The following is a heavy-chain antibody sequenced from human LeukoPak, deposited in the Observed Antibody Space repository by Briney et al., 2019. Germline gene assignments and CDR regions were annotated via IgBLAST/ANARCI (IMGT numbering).Heavy chain of an antibody. CDR1: GFTFDDYA. V-gene: IGHV3-9*01. CDR3: AKDERRDYYDSSGFFDY. J-gene: IGHJ4*02. Sequence: LPGGSLRLSCAASGFTFDDYAMHWVRQAPGKGLEWVSGISWNSGSIGYADSVKGRFTISRDNAKNSLYLQINSLRAEDTALYYCAKDERRDYYDSSGFFDYWGQGTLVTVSS. D-gene: IGHD3-22*01. CDR2: ISWNSGSI.